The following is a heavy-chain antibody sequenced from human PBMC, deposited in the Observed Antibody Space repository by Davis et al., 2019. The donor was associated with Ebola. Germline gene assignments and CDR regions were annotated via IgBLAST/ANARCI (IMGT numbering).Heavy chain of an antibody. CDR2: ISYDGSNK. CDR1: GFTFSSYA. V-gene: IGHV3-30-3*01. CDR3: ASLSGYDYDGSAGDGAWIWERDY. J-gene: IGHJ4*02. D-gene: IGHD5-12*01. Sequence: PGGSLRLSCAASGFTFSSYAMHWVRQAPGKGLEWVAVISYDGSNKYYADSVKGRFTISRDNSKNTLYLQMNSLGAEDTAVYYCASLSGYDYDGSAGDGAWIWERDYWGQGTLVTVSS.